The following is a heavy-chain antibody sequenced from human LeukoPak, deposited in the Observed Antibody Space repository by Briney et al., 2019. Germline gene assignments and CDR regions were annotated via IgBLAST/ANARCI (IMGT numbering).Heavy chain of an antibody. CDR1: GFTFSSYA. D-gene: IGHD6-13*01. V-gene: IGHV3-23*01. CDR3: AKENSSSWATYYYYYGMDV. J-gene: IGHJ6*02. CDR2: ISGSGGST. Sequence: GGSLRLSCAASGFTFSSYAMSWVRQAPGKGLEWVSAISGSGGSTYYADSVKGRFTISRDNSKNTLYLQVNSLRAEDTAVYYCAKENSSSWATYYYYYGMDVWGQGTTVTVSS.